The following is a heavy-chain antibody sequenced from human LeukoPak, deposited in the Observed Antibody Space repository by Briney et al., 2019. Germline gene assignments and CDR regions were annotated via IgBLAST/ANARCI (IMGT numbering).Heavy chain of an antibody. Sequence: SETLSLTCTVSGGSISSHYWSWIRQPPGKGLEWIGYIYYSGSTNYNPSLKSRVTISLDTSKKQFSLKLSSVTAADTAVYYCASGIAAAQYGMDVWGQGTTVTASS. CDR2: IYYSGST. CDR3: ASGIAAAQYGMDV. CDR1: GGSISSHY. D-gene: IGHD6-13*01. J-gene: IGHJ6*02. V-gene: IGHV4-59*08.